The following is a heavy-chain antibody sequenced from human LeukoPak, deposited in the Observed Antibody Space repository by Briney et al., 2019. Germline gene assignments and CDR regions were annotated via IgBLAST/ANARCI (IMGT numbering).Heavy chain of an antibody. J-gene: IGHJ3*02. V-gene: IGHV1-2*02. CDR3: ARVKSVGSGWLLLPGMNAFDI. CDR1: GYTFTGYY. D-gene: IGHD6-19*01. CDR2: INPNSGGT. Sequence: GASVKVSCKASGYTFTGYYMHWVRQAPGQGLEWMGWINPNSGGTNYAQKFQGRVTMTRDTSISTAYMELSRLRSDDTAVYYCARVKSVGSGWLLLPGMNAFDIWGQGTMVTVSS.